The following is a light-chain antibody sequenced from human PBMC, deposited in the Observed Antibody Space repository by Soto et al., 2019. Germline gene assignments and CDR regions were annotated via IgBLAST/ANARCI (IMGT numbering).Light chain of an antibody. V-gene: IGKV1-5*03. CDR3: QQYNSDSYS. CDR1: RDISSW. CDR2: KAS. J-gene: IGKJ2*03. Sequence: IQMTQSPSILSASVGDRVTITCRASRDISSWLAWYQQKPGKVPKLLIYKASSLESGVPSRFSGSGSGTEFTLTISSLQPEDFATYYCQQYNSDSYSFGQGTKVEIK.